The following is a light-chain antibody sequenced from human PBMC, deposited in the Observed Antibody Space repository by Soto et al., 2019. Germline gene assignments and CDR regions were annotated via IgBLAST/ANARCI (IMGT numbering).Light chain of an antibody. CDR3: QQLNSYPRT. V-gene: IGKV1-9*01. CDR2: AAS. Sequence: DIQLTQSPSFLSASVGDRVTITCRASQGIGSYLAWYQQRPGKAPKLLIYAASTLQSGVPSRFSGSGSGTEFTLTISSLQPEDFATFYCQQLNSYPRTFGQGTKLGIK. J-gene: IGKJ2*01. CDR1: QGIGSY.